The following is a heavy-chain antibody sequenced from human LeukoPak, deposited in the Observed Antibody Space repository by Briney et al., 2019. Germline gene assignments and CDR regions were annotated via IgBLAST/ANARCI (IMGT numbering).Heavy chain of an antibody. D-gene: IGHD3-3*02. CDR2: ISYDGSNK. Sequence: GGSLRLSCAASGFTFSSYGMHWVRQAPGKGLEWVAVISYDGSNKYYADSVKGRFTISRDNSKNTLYLQMNSLRAEDTAVYYCAKDLAPHFDYWGLGTLVTVSS. CDR3: AKDLAPHFDY. V-gene: IGHV3-30*18. CDR1: GFTFSSYG. J-gene: IGHJ4*02.